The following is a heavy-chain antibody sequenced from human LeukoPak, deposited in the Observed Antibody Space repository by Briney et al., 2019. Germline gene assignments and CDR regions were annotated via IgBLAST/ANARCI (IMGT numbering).Heavy chain of an antibody. Sequence: PGGSLRLSCAASGFTVSSNYMSWVRQAPGKGREWVSVIYRGGSTYYADSVKGRFTISRDNSKNTLYLQMNSLRAEDTAVYYCARERRGYSYIGNDYYYYGMDVWGQGTTVTVSS. J-gene: IGHJ6*02. CDR3: ARERRGYSYIGNDYYYYGMDV. D-gene: IGHD5-18*01. V-gene: IGHV3-53*01. CDR1: GFTVSSNY. CDR2: IYRGGST.